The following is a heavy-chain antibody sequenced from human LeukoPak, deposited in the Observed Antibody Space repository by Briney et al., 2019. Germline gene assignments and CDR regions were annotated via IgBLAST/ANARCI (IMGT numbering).Heavy chain of an antibody. CDR2: ISYDGSNK. D-gene: IGHD6-13*01. J-gene: IGHJ4*02. Sequence: PGGSLRLSCAASGFTFSSYAMHWVRQAPGKGLEWVAVISYDGSNKYYADSVKGRFTISRDNSKNTLYLQMNSLRAEDTAVYYCARDTPGIAASVNGGWGQGTLVTVSS. CDR3: ARDTPGIAASVNGG. CDR1: GFTFSSYA. V-gene: IGHV3-30*04.